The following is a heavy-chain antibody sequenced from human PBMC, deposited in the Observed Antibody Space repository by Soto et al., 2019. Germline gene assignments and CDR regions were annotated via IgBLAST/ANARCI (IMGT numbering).Heavy chain of an antibody. CDR1: GFTFSSYG. CDR2: IWYDGSNK. V-gene: IGHV3-33*01. Sequence: QVQLVESGGGVVQPGRSLRLSCAASGFTFSSYGMHCVRQAPGKGLERVAVIWYDGSNKYYADSVKGRFTISRDNSKNALYRQMNSLRAEDTAVYYCARESEYYYDSSGYYYTSWGQGALVIVSS. CDR3: ARESEYYYDSSGYYYTS. D-gene: IGHD3-22*01. J-gene: IGHJ4*02.